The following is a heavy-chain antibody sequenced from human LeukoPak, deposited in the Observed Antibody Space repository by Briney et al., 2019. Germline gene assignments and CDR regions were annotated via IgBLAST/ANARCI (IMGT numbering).Heavy chain of an antibody. J-gene: IGHJ5*02. V-gene: IGHV1-3*01. CDR3: ARDRSMVRGVYNWFDP. Sequence: VKVSCKASGYTFTSYAMHWVRQAPGQRLEWMGWINAGNGNTKYSQKFQGRVTITRDTSASTAYMELSSLRSEDTAVYYCARDRSMVRGVYNWFDPWGQGTLVTVSS. CDR1: GYTFTSYA. CDR2: INAGNGNT. D-gene: IGHD3-10*01.